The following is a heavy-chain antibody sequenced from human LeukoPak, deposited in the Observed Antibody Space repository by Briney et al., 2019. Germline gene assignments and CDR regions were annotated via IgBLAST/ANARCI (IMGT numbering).Heavy chain of an antibody. D-gene: IGHD3-22*01. CDR2: ISASTSSI. Sequence: GGSLRLSCAASGFSFSSRNMNWVRQAPGKGLEWVSYISASTSSIYYADSVKGRFTISRDIGKNSLYLQMNSLRAEDTAVYYCAASSGTGNYAYYFDYWGQGTLVTVSS. CDR3: AASSGTGNYAYYFDY. J-gene: IGHJ4*02. CDR1: GFSFSSRN. V-gene: IGHV3-48*04.